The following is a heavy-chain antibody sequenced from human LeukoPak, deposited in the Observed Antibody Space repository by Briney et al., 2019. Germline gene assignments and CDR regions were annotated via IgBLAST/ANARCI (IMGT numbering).Heavy chain of an antibody. J-gene: IGHJ4*02. CDR3: ARDLGTTNYYFDS. CDR2: IWYDGSNK. D-gene: IGHD1-7*01. V-gene: IGHV3-33*08. Sequence: SGGSLRLSCAASGFTFSSYAMHWVRQAPGKGLEWVALIWYDGSNKYYADSVKGRFTISRDNSKNTLYLQMNSLRAEDTAVYYCARDLGTTNYYFDSWGQGTLVTVSS. CDR1: GFTFSSYA.